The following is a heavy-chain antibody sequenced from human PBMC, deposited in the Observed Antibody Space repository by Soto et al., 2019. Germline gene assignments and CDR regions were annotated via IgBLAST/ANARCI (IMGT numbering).Heavy chain of an antibody. V-gene: IGHV3-23*01. CDR2: ISGSGGST. CDR1: GLKFSSYA. CDR3: ARRRGPLLKDAFDI. J-gene: IGHJ3*02. Sequence: PGGSLRLSCAASGLKFSSYAMSWVRQAPGKGLEGVSAISGSGGSTYYADYVKGRFTISRNNSNNLIYLQMNSLRADDTAVYFCARRRGPLLKDAFDIWGQGTMVTVSS. D-gene: IGHD2-15*01.